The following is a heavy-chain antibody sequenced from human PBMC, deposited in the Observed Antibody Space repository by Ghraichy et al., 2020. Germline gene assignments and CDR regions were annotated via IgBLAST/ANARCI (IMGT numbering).Heavy chain of an antibody. CDR3: ARDRVISGYDALDY. Sequence: WIGYIYYSGITNYTPSLKSRVTISVDTSTNQFSLKLSSVTAADTAVYYCARDRVISGYDALDYWG. CDR2: IYYSGIT. D-gene: IGHD5-12*01. J-gene: IGHJ4*01. V-gene: IGHV4-59*01.